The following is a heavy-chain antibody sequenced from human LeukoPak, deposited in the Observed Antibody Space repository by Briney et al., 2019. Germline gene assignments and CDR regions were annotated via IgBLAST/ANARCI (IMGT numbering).Heavy chain of an antibody. CDR3: ARGAVAGSDS. V-gene: IGHV3-20*04. CDR2: ISWNGAYT. Sequence: GGSLRLSCAASGFTFDDYVMVWVRQTPGKGLEWVSGISWNGAYTGCADSVKGRFTISRDNAKNSLYLQMDTLTPEDTALYYCARGAVAGSDSWGQGTLVTVSS. CDR1: GFTFDDYV. J-gene: IGHJ4*02. D-gene: IGHD6-19*01.